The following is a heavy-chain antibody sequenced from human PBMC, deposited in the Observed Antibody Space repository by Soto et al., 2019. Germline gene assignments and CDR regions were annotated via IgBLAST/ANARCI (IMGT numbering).Heavy chain of an antibody. CDR3: AKLSCTSSTCYFPGWFDP. V-gene: IGHV4-31*03. Sequence: SETLSLTCTVSGDSISGGASFWSWIRQPPGKGLEWIANVYYSGGSYYNPSLKSRLTISVDTTKNQFSLQLKSMTAADTAVYYCAKLSCTSSTCYFPGWFDPWGQGTLVTVSS. D-gene: IGHD2-2*01. J-gene: IGHJ5*02. CDR2: VYYSGGS. CDR1: GDSISGGASF.